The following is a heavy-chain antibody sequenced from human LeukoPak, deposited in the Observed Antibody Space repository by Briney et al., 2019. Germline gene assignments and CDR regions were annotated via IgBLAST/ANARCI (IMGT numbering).Heavy chain of an antibody. V-gene: IGHV4-59*12. CDR1: GGSISSYY. D-gene: IGHD6-13*01. Sequence: SETLSLTCTVSGGSISSYYWSWVRQPPGKGLEWIGYIYYSGSTNYNPSLKSRVTISVDTSKNQFSLKLSSVTAADTAVYYCARDRGRIAAAGNCFDYWGQGTLVTVSS. CDR3: ARDRGRIAAAGNCFDY. CDR2: IYYSGST. J-gene: IGHJ4*02.